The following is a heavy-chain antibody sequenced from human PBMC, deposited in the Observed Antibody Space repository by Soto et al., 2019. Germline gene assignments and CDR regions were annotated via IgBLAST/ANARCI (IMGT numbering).Heavy chain of an antibody. D-gene: IGHD2-15*01. CDR2: IRSKPNTDAT. CDR3: TRHVDCSGGSCYSGYYYYREV. CDR1: GFTFSDSA. V-gene: IGHV3-73*01. Sequence: EVLLVESGGGLVQPGGSLKLSCAASGFTFSDSAMHWVRQASGKGLEWVGRIRSKPNTDATAYAASVKGRFTIARDDSKNTAYLQMNSLNTEDTAVYYCTRHVDCSGGSCYSGYYYYREVWVKGTTVTVSS. J-gene: IGHJ6*03.